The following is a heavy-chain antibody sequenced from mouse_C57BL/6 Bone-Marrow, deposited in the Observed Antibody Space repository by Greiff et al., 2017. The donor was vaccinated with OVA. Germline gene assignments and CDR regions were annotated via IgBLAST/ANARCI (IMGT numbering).Heavy chain of an antibody. J-gene: IGHJ4*01. Sequence: EVKVVESGGGLVQSGRSLRLSCATSGFTFSDFYMEWVRQAPGKGLEWIAASRNKANDYTTEYSASVKGRFIVSRDTSQSILYLQMNALRAEDTAIYYCARDEGNSYAMDYWGQGTSVTVSS. CDR3: ARDEGNSYAMDY. CDR2: SRNKANDYTT. CDR1: GFTFSDFY. V-gene: IGHV7-1*01. D-gene: IGHD2-1*01.